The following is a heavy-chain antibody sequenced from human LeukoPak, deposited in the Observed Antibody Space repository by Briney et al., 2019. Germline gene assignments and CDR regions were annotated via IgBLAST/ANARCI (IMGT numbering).Heavy chain of an antibody. J-gene: IGHJ4*02. CDR2: IYHSGST. CDR3: ARGRLGGFYYYDSSGYYSRYYFDY. Sequence: PETLSLTCAVSGGSIGSSNWWRWVRQPPGKGLEWIGEIYHSGSTNYNPSLKSRVTISVDKSKNQFSLKLSSVTAAGTAVYYCARGRLGGFYYYDSSGYYSRYYFDYWGQGTLVTVSS. D-gene: IGHD3-22*01. CDR1: GGSIGSSNW. V-gene: IGHV4-4*03.